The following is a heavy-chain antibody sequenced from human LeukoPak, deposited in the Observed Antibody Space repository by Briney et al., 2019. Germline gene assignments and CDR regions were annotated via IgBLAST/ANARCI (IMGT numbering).Heavy chain of an antibody. CDR2: INPNSGGT. D-gene: IGHD3-10*01. V-gene: IGHV1-2*02. CDR1: GYTFTGYY. Sequence: ASVKVSCKASGYTFTGYYMHWVRQAPGQGLEWMGWINPNSGGTNYAQKFQGRVTMTRDTSISTAYMELSRLRSDDTAVYYCARDLPSVLLWFGELYYWGQGTLVTVSS. J-gene: IGHJ4*02. CDR3: ARDLPSVLLWFGELYY.